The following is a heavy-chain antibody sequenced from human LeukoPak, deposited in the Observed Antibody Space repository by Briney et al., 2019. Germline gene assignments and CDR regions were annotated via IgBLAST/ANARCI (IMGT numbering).Heavy chain of an antibody. Sequence: GESLKISCKGSGYSFSIYWIAWVRQVPGKGLEWMGIIYPGDSDTRYSPSFQGQVTVSADKSIGTMYLQWSSLKASDTAMYYCARALRTGQGDYVPVLWGQGTLVIVPS. CDR1: GYSFSIYW. CDR3: ARALRTGQGDYVPVL. CDR2: IYPGDSDT. J-gene: IGHJ4*02. V-gene: IGHV5-51*01. D-gene: IGHD4-17*01.